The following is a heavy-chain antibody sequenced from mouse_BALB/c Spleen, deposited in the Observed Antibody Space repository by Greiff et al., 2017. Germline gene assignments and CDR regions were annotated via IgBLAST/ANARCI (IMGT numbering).Heavy chain of an antibody. CDR2: ISSGGGST. CDR3: ARQSTYGFY. J-gene: IGHJ4*01. Sequence: EVQLVESGGGLVKPGGSLKLSCAASGFAFSSYDMSWVRQTPEKRLEWVAYISSGGGSTYYPDTVKGRFTISRDNAKNTLYLQMSSLKSEDTAMYYCARQSTYGFYWGQGTSVTVSS. D-gene: IGHD2-10*02. V-gene: IGHV5-12-1*01. CDR1: GFAFSSYD.